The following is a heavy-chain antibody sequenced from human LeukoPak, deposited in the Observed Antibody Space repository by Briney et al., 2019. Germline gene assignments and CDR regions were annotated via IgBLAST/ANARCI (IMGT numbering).Heavy chain of an antibody. CDR2: IRHDETNE. Sequence: GGSLRLSCAVSGFSFSSYAMHWVRQAPGKGLEWVAVIRHDETNEYYADSVQGRFTISRDNANNLVFLQMNSLRAEDTGLYFCASRNGNLMVLVPDAMSLVHAFHVWGQGTVVAVSS. CDR3: ASRNGNLMVLVPDAMSLVHAFHV. D-gene: IGHD2-2*01. V-gene: IGHV3-33*01. CDR1: GFSFSSYA. J-gene: IGHJ3*01.